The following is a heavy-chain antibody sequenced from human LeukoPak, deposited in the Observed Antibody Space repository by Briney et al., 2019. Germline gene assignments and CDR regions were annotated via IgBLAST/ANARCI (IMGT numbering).Heavy chain of an antibody. CDR1: GFTFSRYA. D-gene: IGHD1-26*01. CDR3: AKEVGSATTPVEY. CDR2: ISGSGGSI. Sequence: GGSLRLSCAASGFTFSRYAMNWVRQAPGKGLEWVSVISGSGGSIYYADSVKGRFTISRDNFKNTLYLQMTSLRAEDTAVYYCAKEVGSATTPVEYWGQGTLVTVSS. V-gene: IGHV3-23*01. J-gene: IGHJ4*02.